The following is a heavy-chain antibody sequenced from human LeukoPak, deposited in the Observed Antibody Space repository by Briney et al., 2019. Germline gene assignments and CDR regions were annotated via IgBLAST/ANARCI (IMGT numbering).Heavy chain of an antibody. D-gene: IGHD1-26*01. CDR3: AKDEWYSGRRPG. V-gene: IGHV3-23*01. Sequence: GGSLRLSCAASGFTFSSYAMSWVRQAPAKGLEWVSAISGSGGSTYYADSVKGRFTISRDNSKNTLYLQMNSLRAEDTAVYYCAKDEWYSGRRPGWGQGTLVTVSS. J-gene: IGHJ4*02. CDR2: ISGSGGST. CDR1: GFTFSSYA.